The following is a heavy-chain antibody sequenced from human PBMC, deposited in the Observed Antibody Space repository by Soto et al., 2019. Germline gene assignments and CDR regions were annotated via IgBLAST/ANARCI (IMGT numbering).Heavy chain of an antibody. CDR3: AREYCSGGSCYSGLDYFDY. Sequence: EVQLVESGGGLVQPGGSLRLSCAASGFTFSSYSMNWVRQAPGKGLEWVSYISSSSSTIYYADSVKGRFTISRDNATNSLYLQMNSLRDEDTAVYYCAREYCSGGSCYSGLDYFDYWGQGTLVTVSS. V-gene: IGHV3-48*02. CDR2: ISSSSSTI. J-gene: IGHJ4*02. D-gene: IGHD2-15*01. CDR1: GFTFSSYS.